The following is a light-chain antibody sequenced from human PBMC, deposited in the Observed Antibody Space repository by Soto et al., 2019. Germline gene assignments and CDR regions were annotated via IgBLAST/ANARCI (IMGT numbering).Light chain of an antibody. CDR3: KSYAGSNTYV. V-gene: IGLV2-8*01. J-gene: IGLJ1*01. CDR2: EVF. Sequence: QSALTQAPSASGSPGQSVTISCTGTKSDIGFYDFVSWYQHLPGKAPRLIIYEVFQRPPGVPDRFSGSKSGNTAALTVSGLQAADEADYFCKSYAGSNTYVFGSGTKAPS. CDR1: KSDIGFYDF.